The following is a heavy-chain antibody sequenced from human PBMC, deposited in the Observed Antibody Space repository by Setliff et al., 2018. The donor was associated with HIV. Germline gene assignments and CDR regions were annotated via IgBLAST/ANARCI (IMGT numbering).Heavy chain of an antibody. V-gene: IGHV1-69*05. J-gene: IGHJ3*02. CDR2: IIPIFGTA. D-gene: IGHD6-13*01. CDR1: GYTFTSYA. CDR3: TRLGVYAFDI. Sequence: SVKVSCKASGYTFTSYAMHWVRQAPGQGLEWMGGIIPIFGTANYAQKFQGRVTITTDESTSTAYMELSSLRSDDTAVYYCTRLGVYAFDIWGQGTMVTVSS.